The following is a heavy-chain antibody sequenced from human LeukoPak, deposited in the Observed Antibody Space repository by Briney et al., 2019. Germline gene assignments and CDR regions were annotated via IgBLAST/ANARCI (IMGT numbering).Heavy chain of an antibody. CDR3: ARGSYSSGWTDFDY. Sequence: GGSLRRSCAASGFTVSSNYMSWVRQAPGKGLEWVSVIYSGGSTYYADSVKGRFTISRDNSKNTLYLQMNSLRAEDTAVYYCARGSYSSGWTDFDYWGQGTLVTVSS. V-gene: IGHV3-53*01. CDR1: GFTVSSNY. D-gene: IGHD6-19*01. CDR2: IYSGGST. J-gene: IGHJ4*02.